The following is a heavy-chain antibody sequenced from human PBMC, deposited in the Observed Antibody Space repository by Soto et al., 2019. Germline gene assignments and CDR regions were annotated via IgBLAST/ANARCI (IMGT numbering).Heavy chain of an antibody. CDR2: ISYDGSNK. V-gene: IGHV3-30*18. CDR3: AKADYYDSSGYLRPPRGFDP. Sequence: GGSLRLSCVGSGFSLSSQAMYWVRQAPGRGLEWVAVISYDGSNKYYADSVKGRFTISRDNSKNTLYLQMNSLRAEDTAVYYCAKADYYDSSGYLRPPRGFDPWGQGTLVTVSS. J-gene: IGHJ5*02. D-gene: IGHD3-22*01. CDR1: GFSLSSQA.